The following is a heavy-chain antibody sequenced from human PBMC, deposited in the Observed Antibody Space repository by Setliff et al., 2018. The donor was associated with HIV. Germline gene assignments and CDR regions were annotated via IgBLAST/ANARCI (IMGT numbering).Heavy chain of an antibody. Sequence: ASVKVSCKASGYTFTNYAIHWVRQAPGQRLEWMGWINAGNGDTKYSQKFQGRVTITTDTSASTAYMELNSLSSEDTAVYYCARDGCSSTSCYGVYYYYGMDVWGQGTTVTVSS. V-gene: IGHV1-3*01. CDR3: ARDGCSSTSCYGVYYYYGMDV. CDR1: GYTFTNYA. CDR2: INAGNGDT. D-gene: IGHD2-2*01. J-gene: IGHJ6*02.